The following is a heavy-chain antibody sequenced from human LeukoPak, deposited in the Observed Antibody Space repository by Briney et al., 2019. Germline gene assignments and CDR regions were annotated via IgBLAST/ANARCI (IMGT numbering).Heavy chain of an antibody. Sequence: PSETLSLTCAVYGGSFSGYYWSWIRQPPGKGLEWIGEIYHTGSTNYNPSLKSRVSISVDKSNNQFSLKLSSVTAADTAVYYCASARWDYWGQGTLVAVSS. V-gene: IGHV4-34*01. J-gene: IGHJ4*02. CDR3: ASARWDY. D-gene: IGHD6-13*01. CDR2: IYHTGST. CDR1: GGSFSGYY.